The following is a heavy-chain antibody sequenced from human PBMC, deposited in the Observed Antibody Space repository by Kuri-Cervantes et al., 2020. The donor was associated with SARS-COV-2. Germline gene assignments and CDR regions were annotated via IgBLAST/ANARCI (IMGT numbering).Heavy chain of an antibody. J-gene: IGHJ5*02. D-gene: IGHD3-22*01. Sequence: GESLKISCGASGFTFSSYAMSWVRQAPGKGLEWVSAISGSGGSTYYADSVKGRFTISRDNSKNTLYLQMNSLRAEDTAVYYCAKDPYYYDSSGYYYVDWFDPWGQGTLVTVSS. CDR3: AKDPYYYDSSGYYYVDWFDP. CDR2: ISGSGGST. CDR1: GFTFSSYA. V-gene: IGHV3-23*01.